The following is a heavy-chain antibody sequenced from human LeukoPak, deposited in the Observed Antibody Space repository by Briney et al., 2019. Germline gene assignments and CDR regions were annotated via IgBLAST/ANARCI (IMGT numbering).Heavy chain of an antibody. CDR2: IYYSGST. CDR1: GGSISSYY. V-gene: IGHV4-59*08. D-gene: IGHD3-22*01. CDR3: ARQPLLPIDAFDI. J-gene: IGHJ3*02. Sequence: SETLSLTCTVSGGSISSYYWSWIRQPPGKGLEWIGYIYYSGSTNYNPSLKSRVTISVDTSKNQFSLKLSSVTAADTAVYYCARQPLLPIDAFDIWGQGTMVTVSS.